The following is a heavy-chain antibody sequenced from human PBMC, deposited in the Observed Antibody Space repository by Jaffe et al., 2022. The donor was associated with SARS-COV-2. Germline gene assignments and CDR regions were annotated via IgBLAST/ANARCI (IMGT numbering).Heavy chain of an antibody. CDR3: ARESSYFGSGSSFDF. Sequence: QVQLQESGPGLVKPSETLSLTCTVSGGSIYSYYWSWIRQPPGKGPEWIGYIHYSGSTDYNPSLKSRLTISVDMSKNQFSLKVSSVTAADTAVYYCARESSYFGSGSSFDFWGHGTLVTVSS. CDR2: IHYSGST. D-gene: IGHD3-10*01. J-gene: IGHJ4*01. V-gene: IGHV4-59*01. CDR1: GGSIYSYY.